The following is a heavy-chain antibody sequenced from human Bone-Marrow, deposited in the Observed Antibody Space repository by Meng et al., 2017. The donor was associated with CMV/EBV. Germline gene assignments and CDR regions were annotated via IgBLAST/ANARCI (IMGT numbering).Heavy chain of an antibody. Sequence: GGSLRLSCAASGFTFSRYAMSWVRQAPGKGLEWVSGISWSGGSTYFADSVKGRFTISRDNSKSTLYLQMNSLRAEDTAVYFCAKDSQGDFWSGYYDRGDLDYCGQGTLVTVSS. CDR1: GFTFSRYA. D-gene: IGHD3-3*01. J-gene: IGHJ4*02. V-gene: IGHV3-23*01. CDR2: ISWSGGST. CDR3: AKDSQGDFWSGYYDRGDLDY.